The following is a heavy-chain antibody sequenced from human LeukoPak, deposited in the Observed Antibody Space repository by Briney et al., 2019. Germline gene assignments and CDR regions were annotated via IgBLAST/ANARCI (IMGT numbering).Heavy chain of an antibody. CDR2: IYYSGST. CDR1: GDSISSYY. J-gene: IGHJ4*02. V-gene: IGHV4-59*01. D-gene: IGHD2-15*01. CDR3: ARDSPPYCSGGSCYPY. Sequence: SETLSLTCTVSGDSISSYYWNWIRHPPGKGLEGIGYIYYSGSTNYNPSLKSRVTISVDTSKNQFSLKLSSVTAADTAVYYCARDSPPYCSGGSCYPYWGQGTLVTVSS.